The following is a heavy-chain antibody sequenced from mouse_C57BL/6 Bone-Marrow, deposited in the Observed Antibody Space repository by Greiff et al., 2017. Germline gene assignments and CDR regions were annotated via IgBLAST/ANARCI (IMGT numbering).Heavy chain of an antibody. V-gene: IGHV1-80*01. Sequence: QVQLQQSGAELVKPGASVKISCKASGYAFSSYWMNWVKQRPGKGLEWIGQIYPGEGDTNYNGKFKGKATLTADKSSSTAYMQLSSLTSEDSAVYFCARIYYDYDEGFAYWGQGTLVTVSA. CDR2: IYPGEGDT. J-gene: IGHJ3*01. CDR1: GYAFSSYW. D-gene: IGHD2-4*01. CDR3: ARIYYDYDEGFAY.